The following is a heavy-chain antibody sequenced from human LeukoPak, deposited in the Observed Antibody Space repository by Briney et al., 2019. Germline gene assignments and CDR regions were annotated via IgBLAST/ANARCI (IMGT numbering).Heavy chain of an antibody. V-gene: IGHV3-7*01. CDR2: AKQDGTEK. J-gene: IGHJ4*02. D-gene: IGHD6-13*01. Sequence: GGSLRLSCEASGFTFRGYWMTWVRQAPGKGLEWVANAKQDGTEKFYVDSVKGRFTISRDNGKNLLYLQMKSLRVEDTAIYYCARAGGTSWADYWGQGTLVTVSS. CDR1: GFTFRGYW. CDR3: ARAGGTSWADY.